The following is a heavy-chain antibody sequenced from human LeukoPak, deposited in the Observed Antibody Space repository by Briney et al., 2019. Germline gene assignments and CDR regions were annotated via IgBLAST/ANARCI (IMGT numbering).Heavy chain of an antibody. CDR2: ISGSGGST. J-gene: IGHJ3*02. CDR3: AKRYGQVRGAFDI. D-gene: IGHD5-18*01. V-gene: IGHV3-23*01. CDR1: GFTFSSYA. Sequence: GGSLRLSCAASGFTFSSYATSWVRQAPGKGLEWVSAISGSGGSTYYADSVKGRFTISRDNSKNTLYLQMNSLRAEDTAVCYCAKRYGQVRGAFDIWGQGTMVTVSS.